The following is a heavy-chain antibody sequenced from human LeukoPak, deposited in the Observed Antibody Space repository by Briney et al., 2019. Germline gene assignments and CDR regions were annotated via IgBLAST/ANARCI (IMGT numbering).Heavy chain of an antibody. D-gene: IGHD2-21*02. CDR3: VRDERDTCSGDCYYFDY. J-gene: IGHJ4*02. Sequence: ASVAVSCKASGYTFSIYGISWVGQAPGQELDWMGWIRPFDGNTNSAQKFQGRVTMTTDTSTSTASMELRSLRADDTAVYYCVRDERDTCSGDCYYFDYWGQGTLVTVSS. V-gene: IGHV1-18*01. CDR2: IRPFDGNT. CDR1: GYTFSIYG.